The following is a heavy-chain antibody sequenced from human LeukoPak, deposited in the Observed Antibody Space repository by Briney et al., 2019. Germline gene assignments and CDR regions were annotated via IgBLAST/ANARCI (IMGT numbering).Heavy chain of an antibody. Sequence: PSETLSLTCTISGDSISSSSYYWGWIRQPPGKGLEWIGDIYYRGSTYYNPSLKSRVTISVDTSKNQFSLKLSSVTAADTAVYYCARLETYYYYYMDVWGKGTTVTVSS. CDR1: GDSISSSSYY. CDR3: ARLETYYYYYMDV. D-gene: IGHD1-1*01. J-gene: IGHJ6*03. CDR2: IYYRGST. V-gene: IGHV4-39*07.